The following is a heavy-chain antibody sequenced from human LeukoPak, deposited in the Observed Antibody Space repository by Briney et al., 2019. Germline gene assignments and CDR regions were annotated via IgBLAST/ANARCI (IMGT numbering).Heavy chain of an antibody. V-gene: IGHV4-30-4*01. CDR3: ARAPYYYDSSGYYGRGPYYYGMDV. J-gene: IGHJ6*02. Sequence: SQTLSLTCTVSGGSISSGDYYWSWIRQPPGKGLEWIGYIYYSGSTYYNPSLKSRVTISVDTSKNQFSLKLSSVTAAGTAVYYCARAPYYYDSSGYYGRGPYYYGMDVWGQGTTVTVSS. CDR1: GGSISSGDYY. CDR2: IYYSGST. D-gene: IGHD3-22*01.